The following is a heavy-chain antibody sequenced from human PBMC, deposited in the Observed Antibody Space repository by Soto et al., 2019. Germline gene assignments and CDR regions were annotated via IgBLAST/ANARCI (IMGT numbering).Heavy chain of an antibody. CDR3: ARLAGYYHYMYG. V-gene: IGHV4-59*08. D-gene: IGHD2-15*01. CDR2: IYYSGIT. CDR1: GGSISSYY. J-gene: IGHJ6*03. Sequence: VQLQESGPGLVKPSEALSLTCTVSGGSISSYYWTWIRQPPGTGLEWIGYIYYSGITSYNPSLKSRVTISAATSKNQFALKLSSVTAAASAVYYCARLAGYYHYMYGWGKGTTVTVSS.